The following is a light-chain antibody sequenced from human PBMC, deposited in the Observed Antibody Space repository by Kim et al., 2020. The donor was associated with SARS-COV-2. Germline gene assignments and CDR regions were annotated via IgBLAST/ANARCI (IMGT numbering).Light chain of an antibody. CDR3: QSSDSSDTFWV. J-gene: IGLJ3*02. V-gene: IGLV3-25*03. CDR1: ALPNQY. CDR2: EDT. Sequence: SYELTQPPSVSVSPGQTARITCSGDALPNQYAYWFQQKPGQAPVLVIHEDTERPSGIPERFSGSTSGTTVTLTISGVQAEDEADYYCQSSDSSDTFWVFG.